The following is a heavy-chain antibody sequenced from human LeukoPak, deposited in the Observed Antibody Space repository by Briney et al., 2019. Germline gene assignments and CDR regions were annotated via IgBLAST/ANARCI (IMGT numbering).Heavy chain of an antibody. Sequence: SETLSLTCTVSGGSISSGSYYWSWTRQPAGKGLEWIGHIYTRGSTNYNPSLKSRVTISVDTSKNQFSLKLSSVTAADTAVYYCARSFLDTAIPYGMDVWGQGTTVTVSS. CDR3: ARSFLDTAIPYGMDV. CDR2: IYTRGST. CDR1: GGSISSGSYY. D-gene: IGHD5-18*01. J-gene: IGHJ6*02. V-gene: IGHV4-61*09.